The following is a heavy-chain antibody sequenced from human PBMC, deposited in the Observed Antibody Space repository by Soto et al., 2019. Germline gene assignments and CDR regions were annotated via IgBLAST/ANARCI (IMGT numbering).Heavy chain of an antibody. Sequence: QVHLVGSGGGVVQPGRSLRLSCAASGFSFSFSGMHWVRQAPGKGLEWVAGLWYDGSSENYADSVKGRFTISRHNSKNTLHLQMDSLRVEDTAMYYCARGLAKVAGGAFDIWGQGTMVIVSS. CDR3: ARGLAKVAGGAFDI. V-gene: IGHV3-33*01. CDR1: GFSFSFSG. D-gene: IGHD3-16*01. J-gene: IGHJ3*02. CDR2: LWYDGSSE.